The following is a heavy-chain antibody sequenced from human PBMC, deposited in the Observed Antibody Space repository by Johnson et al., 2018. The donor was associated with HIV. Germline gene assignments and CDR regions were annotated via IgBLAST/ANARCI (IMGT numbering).Heavy chain of an antibody. Sequence: VQLVESGGGVVQPGGSLRLSCAASGFTFSSYAMHWVRQAPGKGLEWVAVISYDASNKYYADSVTGRFTISRDNSKNTLYLQMNSLRAEDTAVYYCARDHIAAALGAFDIWGQGTGVTVSS. V-gene: IGHV3-30*04. J-gene: IGHJ3*02. CDR3: ARDHIAAALGAFDI. D-gene: IGHD6-13*01. CDR2: ISYDASNK. CDR1: GFTFSSYA.